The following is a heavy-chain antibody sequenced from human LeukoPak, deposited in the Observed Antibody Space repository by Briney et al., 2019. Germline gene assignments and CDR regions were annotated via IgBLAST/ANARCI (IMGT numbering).Heavy chain of an antibody. CDR2: IYYTGRT. D-gene: IGHD3-3*01. V-gene: IGHV4-59*01. J-gene: IGHJ4*02. CDR3: ARADFWSAVDY. Sequence: PSETLSPTCTVSGGSISSYYWSWIRQPPGKGLEWIGYIYYTGRTNYNPSLKSRVTISVDTSKNQFSLKLNSVTAADTAVYYCARADFWSAVDYWGQGTLVTVSS. CDR1: GGSISSYY.